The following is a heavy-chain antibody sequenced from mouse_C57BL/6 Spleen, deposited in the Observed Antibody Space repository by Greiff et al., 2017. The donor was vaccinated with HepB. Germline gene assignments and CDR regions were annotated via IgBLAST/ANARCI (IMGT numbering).Heavy chain of an antibody. D-gene: IGHD2-2*01. CDR2: INPSNGGT. J-gene: IGHJ4*01. Sequence: QVQLKQPGTELVEPGASVKLSCKASGYTFTSYWMHWVKQRPGQGLEWIGNINPSNGGTNYNEKFKSKATLTVDKSSSTAYMQLSSLTSEDSAVYYCARGGYPYAMDYWGQGTSVTVSS. CDR3: ARGGYPYAMDY. CDR1: GYTFTSYW. V-gene: IGHV1-53*01.